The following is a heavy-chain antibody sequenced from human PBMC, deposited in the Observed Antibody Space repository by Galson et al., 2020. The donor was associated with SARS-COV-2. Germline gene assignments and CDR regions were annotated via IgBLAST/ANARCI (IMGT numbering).Heavy chain of an antibody. V-gene: IGHV3-48*03. CDR2: ISSSGRTI. CDR1: AFSFSNYE. Sequence: QTGGSLRLSCAASAFSFSNYEMNWVRQAPGKGLEWISYISSSGRTIHYADSVKGGFTIYRDNAKSSLSLQMNSLRAEDTAVYYCARLDAYGPGYWGQGTLVTVSS. CDR3: ARLDAYGPGY. D-gene: IGHD2-21*01. J-gene: IGHJ4*02.